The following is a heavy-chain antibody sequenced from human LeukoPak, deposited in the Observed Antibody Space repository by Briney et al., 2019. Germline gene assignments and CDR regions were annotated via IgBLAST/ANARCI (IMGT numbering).Heavy chain of an antibody. D-gene: IGHD2-2*01. CDR2: INHSGST. Sequence: SGTLSLTCAVYGGSFSGYYWSWIRQPPGKGLEWIGEINHSGSTNYNPSLKSRVTISVDTSKNQFSLKLSSVTAADTAVYYCARAYCSSTSCEFDYWGQGTLVTVSS. CDR1: GGSFSGYY. CDR3: ARAYCSSTSCEFDY. J-gene: IGHJ4*02. V-gene: IGHV4-34*01.